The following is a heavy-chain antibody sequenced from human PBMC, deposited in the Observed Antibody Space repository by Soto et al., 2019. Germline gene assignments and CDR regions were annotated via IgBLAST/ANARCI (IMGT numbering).Heavy chain of an antibody. Sequence: SETLSLTCAVYGGSFSGYYWSWIRQPPGKGLECIGEINHSGSTNYNPSLKSRVTISVDTSKNQFSLKLSSVTAADTAVYYCARGKIAARIYYYYMDVWGKGTTVTVS. D-gene: IGHD6-6*01. CDR2: INHSGST. CDR3: ARGKIAARIYYYYMDV. V-gene: IGHV4-34*01. CDR1: GGSFSGYY. J-gene: IGHJ6*03.